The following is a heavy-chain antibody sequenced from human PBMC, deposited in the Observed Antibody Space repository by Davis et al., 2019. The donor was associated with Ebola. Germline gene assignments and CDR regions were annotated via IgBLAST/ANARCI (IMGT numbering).Heavy chain of an antibody. CDR1: GYSFTSYW. J-gene: IGHJ4*02. CDR3: ARQESLYGYIDY. CDR2: IYPDDSDT. V-gene: IGHV5-51*01. Sequence: GESLKISCKGSGYSFTSYWIGWVRQMPGKGLEWMGIIYPDDSDTRYSPSFQGQVTISADESISTAYLQWSSLKASDTAIYYCARQESLYGYIDYWGQGTLVTVSS. D-gene: IGHD5-18*01.